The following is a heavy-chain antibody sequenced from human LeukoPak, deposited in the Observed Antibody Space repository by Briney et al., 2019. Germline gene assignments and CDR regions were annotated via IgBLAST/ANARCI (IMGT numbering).Heavy chain of an antibody. V-gene: IGHV4-39*01. CDR2: IYYSGST. CDR3: ARGSGGLDG. J-gene: IGHJ4*02. Sequence: SETLSLTCTVSGGSISSSSYYWGWIRQPPGKGLEWIGSIYYSGSTYYNPSLKSRVTISVDTSKNQFSLKLSSVTAADTAVYYCARGSGGLDGWGQGTLVTVSS. D-gene: IGHD6-19*01. CDR1: GGSISSSSYY.